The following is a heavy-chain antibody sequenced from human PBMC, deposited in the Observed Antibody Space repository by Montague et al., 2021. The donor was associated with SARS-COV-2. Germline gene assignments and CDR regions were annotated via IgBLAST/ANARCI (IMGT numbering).Heavy chain of an antibody. V-gene: IGHV4-38-2*01. Sequence: SETLSLTCSVSGFSISSGFYWAWIRQSPGMGPEWIGTVYHSGYTHYNPSLKGRVTVSIDASKNQFSLTVTSVTAADTAVYFCARRGYTGSDYFDYWGQGTLVTVSS. CDR2: VYHSGYT. J-gene: IGHJ4*02. CDR3: ARRGYTGSDYFDY. CDR1: GFSISSGFY. D-gene: IGHD5-12*01.